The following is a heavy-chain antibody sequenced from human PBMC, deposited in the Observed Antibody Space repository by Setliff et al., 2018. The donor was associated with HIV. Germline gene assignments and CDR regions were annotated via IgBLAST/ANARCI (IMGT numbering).Heavy chain of an antibody. V-gene: IGHV4-39*01. CDR1: GDSISNPNYY. CDR2: IYFSESP. J-gene: IGHJ4*02. Sequence: SETLSLTCSVSGDSISNPNYYWGWIRQPPGKGLEWIGSIYFSESPYYNPSLSSRVTISVDTSTNQFSLRLGSVTAADAAVYYCARQIACGCWAFDSWGQGTLVTVSS. CDR3: ARQIACGCWAFDS. D-gene: IGHD2-21*01.